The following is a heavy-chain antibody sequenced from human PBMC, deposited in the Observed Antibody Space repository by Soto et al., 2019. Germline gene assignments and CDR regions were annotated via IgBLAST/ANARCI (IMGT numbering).Heavy chain of an antibody. Sequence: SVKVSCKASGGTFSSYAISWVRQAPGQGLEWMGGIIPIFGTANYAQKFQGRVTITADESTSTAYMELSSLRSEDTAVYYCASPDSYYDFWSGYYNYYGMDVWGQGTTVTVS. J-gene: IGHJ6*02. CDR2: IIPIFGTA. CDR3: ASPDSYYDFWSGYYNYYGMDV. D-gene: IGHD3-3*01. CDR1: GGTFSSYA. V-gene: IGHV1-69*13.